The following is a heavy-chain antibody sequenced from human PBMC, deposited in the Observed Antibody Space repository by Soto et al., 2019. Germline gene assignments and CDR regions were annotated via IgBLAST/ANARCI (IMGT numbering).Heavy chain of an antibody. Sequence: QVQLVQSGAEVKKPGSSVKVSCKASGGTFSSYAISWVRQAPGQGLEWMGGIIPIFGTANYAQKFQGRVQITADESTSTAYMELSSLRSEDTAVYYCARDRPALLLTYYGMDVWGQGTTVTVSS. J-gene: IGHJ6*02. CDR1: GGTFSSYA. CDR3: ARDRPALLLTYYGMDV. V-gene: IGHV1-69*01. D-gene: IGHD2-15*01. CDR2: IIPIFGTA.